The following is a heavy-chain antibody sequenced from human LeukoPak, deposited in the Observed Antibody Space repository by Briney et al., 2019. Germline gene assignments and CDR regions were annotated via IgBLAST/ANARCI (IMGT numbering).Heavy chain of an antibody. J-gene: IGHJ6*03. CDR2: INPNSGGT. CDR3: ARRPYSSSWYYYYMDV. D-gene: IGHD6-13*01. V-gene: IGHV1-2*02. CDR1: GYTFTGYY. Sequence: GASVKVSCKASGYTFTGYYMHWVRQAPGQGLEWMGWINPNSGGTNYAQKFQGRVTTTRDTSISTAYMELSRLRSEDTAVYYCARRPYSSSWYYYYMDVWGKGTTVTVSS.